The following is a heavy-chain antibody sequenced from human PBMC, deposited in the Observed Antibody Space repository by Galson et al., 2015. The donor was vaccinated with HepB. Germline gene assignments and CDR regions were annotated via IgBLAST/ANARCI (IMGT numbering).Heavy chain of an antibody. CDR3: ARAEFWSGFGWFDP. CDR2: INPSGGSP. D-gene: IGHD3-3*01. CDR1: GYIFTSYE. V-gene: IGHV1-46*01. Sequence: SVKVSCKASGYIFTSYEVHWVRQAPGQGLEWMGIINPSGGSPSYAQKFQGRVTMTRDTSTTTVYMELSSLRSEDTAVYYCARAEFWSGFGWFDPWGQGTLVTVSS. J-gene: IGHJ5*02.